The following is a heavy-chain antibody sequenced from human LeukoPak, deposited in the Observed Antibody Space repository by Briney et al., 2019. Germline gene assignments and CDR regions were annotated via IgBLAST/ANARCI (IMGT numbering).Heavy chain of an antibody. CDR2: IYYGGST. V-gene: IGHV4-59*08. D-gene: IGHD1-1*01. CDR3: ARHSPSQYNWNDVGETGFDY. J-gene: IGHJ4*02. CDR1: GASISSYY. Sequence: SETLSLTCAVSGASISSYYWSWVRQPPGKGLDWIGYIYYGGSTNYNTSHKSRVTMSVDTTKNQFSLKMSSVTAADTAVYYCARHSPSQYNWNDVGETGFDYWGQGTLVTVSS.